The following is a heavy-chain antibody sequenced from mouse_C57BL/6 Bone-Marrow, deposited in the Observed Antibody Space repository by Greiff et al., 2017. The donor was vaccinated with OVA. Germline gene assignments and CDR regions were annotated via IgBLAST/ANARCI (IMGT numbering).Heavy chain of an antibody. Sequence: VKLMESGAELVRPGASVTLSCKASGYTFTDYEMHWVKQTPVHGLEWIGAIDPETGGTAYNQKFKGKAILTADKSSSTAYMELRSLTSEDSAVYYCTRAPTTVVARYFDVWGTGTTVTVSS. CDR2: IDPETGGT. D-gene: IGHD1-1*01. J-gene: IGHJ1*03. CDR3: TRAPTTVVARYFDV. CDR1: GYTFTDYE. V-gene: IGHV1-15*01.